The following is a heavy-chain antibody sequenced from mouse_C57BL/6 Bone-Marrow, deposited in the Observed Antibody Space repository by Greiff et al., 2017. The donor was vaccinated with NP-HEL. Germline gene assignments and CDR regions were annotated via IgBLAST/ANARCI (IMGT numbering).Heavy chain of an antibody. Sequence: EVQLVESGGGLVQPGGSLSLSCAASGFTFTDYYMSWVRQPPGKALEWLGFIRNKANGYTTEYSASVKGRFTISRDNSQSILYLQMNALRAEDSATYYCARYYYGSRSGFAYWGQGTLVTVSA. J-gene: IGHJ3*01. CDR3: ARYYYGSRSGFAY. CDR2: IRNKANGYTT. V-gene: IGHV7-3*01. D-gene: IGHD1-1*01. CDR1: GFTFTDYY.